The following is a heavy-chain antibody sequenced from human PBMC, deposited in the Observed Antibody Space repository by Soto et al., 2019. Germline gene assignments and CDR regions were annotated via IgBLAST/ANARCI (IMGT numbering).Heavy chain of an antibody. D-gene: IGHD2-8*01. CDR2: IYYSGST. Sequence: PSETLSLTCTVSGGSISSYYWSWIRQPPGKGLEWIGYIYYSGSTNYNPSLKSRVTISVDTSKNQFSLKLSSVTAADTAVYYCARGLGLTNWFDPWGQGTLVTVSS. CDR1: GGSISSYY. CDR3: ARGLGLTNWFDP. V-gene: IGHV4-59*01. J-gene: IGHJ5*02.